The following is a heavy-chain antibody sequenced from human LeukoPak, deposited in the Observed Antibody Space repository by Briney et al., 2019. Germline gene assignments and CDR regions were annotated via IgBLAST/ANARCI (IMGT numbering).Heavy chain of an antibody. V-gene: IGHV3-11*04. CDR3: ARDAYCSSTSCYPYYYYYMDV. D-gene: IGHD2-2*01. CDR1: GFTFSDYY. CDR2: ISSSGSTI. J-gene: IGHJ6*03. Sequence: GGSLRLSCAASGFTFSDYYMSWIRQAPGKGLEWVSYISSSGSTIYYADSVKGRFTISRDNAKNSLYLQMNSLRAEDTAVYYCARDAYCSSTSCYPYYYYYMDVWGKGTTVTVSS.